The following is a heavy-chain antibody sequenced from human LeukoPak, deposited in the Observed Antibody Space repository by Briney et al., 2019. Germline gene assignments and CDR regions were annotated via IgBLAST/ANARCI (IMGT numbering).Heavy chain of an antibody. V-gene: IGHV3-30*02. Sequence: GGSLRLSCAASGFTFSSYGMDWVRQAPGKGLEWVAFIRYDGSNKYYADSVKGRFTISRDNSKNTLYLQMNNLRAEDTAVYDCAKDRAWNYYDSSGPFDYWGQGTLVTVSS. D-gene: IGHD3-22*01. J-gene: IGHJ4*02. CDR3: AKDRAWNYYDSSGPFDY. CDR2: IRYDGSNK. CDR1: GFTFSSYG.